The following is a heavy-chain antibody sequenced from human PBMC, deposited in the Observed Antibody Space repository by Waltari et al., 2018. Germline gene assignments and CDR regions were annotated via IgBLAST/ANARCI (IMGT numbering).Heavy chain of an antibody. V-gene: IGHV1-69*01. J-gene: IGHJ5*02. D-gene: IGHD2-21*02. CDR3: ARAPVVTPEGWFDP. Sequence: GLEWMGGIIPIFGTANYAQKFQVRVTITADESTSTAYMELSSLRSEDTAVYYCARAPVVTPEGWFDPWGQGTLVTVSS. CDR2: IIPIFGTA.